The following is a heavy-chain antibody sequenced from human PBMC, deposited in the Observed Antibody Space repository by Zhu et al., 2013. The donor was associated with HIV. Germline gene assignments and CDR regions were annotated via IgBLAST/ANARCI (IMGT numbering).Heavy chain of an antibody. V-gene: IGHV1-69*12. CDR3: ARERRSSSWQPYYYYGMDV. D-gene: IGHD6-13*01. CDR1: GGTFSSYA. Sequence: QVQLVQSGAEVKKPGSSVKVSCKASGGTFSSYAISWVRQAPGQGLEWMGGIIPIFGTANYAQKFQGRVTITADESTSTAYMELSSLRSEDTAVYYCARERRSSSWQPYYYYGMDVVGPRDHGHRLL. J-gene: IGHJ6*02. CDR2: IIPIFGTA.